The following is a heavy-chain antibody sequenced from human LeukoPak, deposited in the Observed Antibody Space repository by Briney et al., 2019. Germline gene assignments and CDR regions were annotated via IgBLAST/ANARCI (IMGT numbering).Heavy chain of an antibody. CDR1: GFTFDDYA. J-gene: IGHJ4*02. V-gene: IGHV3-9*01. CDR3: ARDHAYRADY. D-gene: IGHD2-2*01. Sequence: GGSLRLSCAASGFTFDDYAMHWVRQAPGKGLEWVSGISWNSGSKGYADSLKGRFTISRDNAKNSLYLQMSSLRAEDTAVYYCARDHAYRADYWGQGTLVAVSS. CDR2: ISWNSGSK.